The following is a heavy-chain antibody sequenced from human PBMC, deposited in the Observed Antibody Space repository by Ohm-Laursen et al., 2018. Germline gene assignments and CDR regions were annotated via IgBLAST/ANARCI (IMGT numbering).Heavy chain of an antibody. V-gene: IGHV3-30*03. CDR1: GFTFSNYG. CDR3: VRDQTY. J-gene: IGHJ4*02. CDR2: ISYDGSNK. Sequence: SLRLSCTASGFTFSNYGMHWVRQAPGKGLEWVAVISYDGSNKYYADSVKGRFTISRDNAKNSLYLQMNSLRGEDTAVYYCVRDQTYWGQGTLVTVSS.